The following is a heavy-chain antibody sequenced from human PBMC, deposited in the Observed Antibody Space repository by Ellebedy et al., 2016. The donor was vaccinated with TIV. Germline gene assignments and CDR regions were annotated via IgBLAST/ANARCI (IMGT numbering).Heavy chain of an antibody. CDR1: GFIFSDYY. CDR3: AKDGYSYGLYYFDY. J-gene: IGHJ4*02. Sequence: GGSLRLSCAASGFIFSDYYMTWIRQAPGKGLEWVSAISGSGGSTYYADSVKGRFTISRDNSKNTLYLQMNSLRAEDTAVYYCAKDGYSYGLYYFDYWGQGTPVSVSS. V-gene: IGHV3-23*01. D-gene: IGHD5-18*01. CDR2: ISGSGGST.